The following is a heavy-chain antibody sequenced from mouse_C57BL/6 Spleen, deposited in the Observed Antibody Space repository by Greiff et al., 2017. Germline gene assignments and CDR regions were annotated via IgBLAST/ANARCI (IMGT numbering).Heavy chain of an antibody. J-gene: IGHJ1*03. CDR2: IYPGDGDT. Sequence: QVQLQQSGPELVKPGASVKISCKASGYAFSSSWMNWVKQRPGKGLEWIGRIYPGDGDTNYNGKFKGKATLTADKSSSTAYMQLSSLTSEDSAVYFQARDYYGSSYAYFDVWGTGPTVTVSS. CDR1: GYAFSSSW. CDR3: ARDYYGSSYAYFDV. D-gene: IGHD1-1*01. V-gene: IGHV1-82*01.